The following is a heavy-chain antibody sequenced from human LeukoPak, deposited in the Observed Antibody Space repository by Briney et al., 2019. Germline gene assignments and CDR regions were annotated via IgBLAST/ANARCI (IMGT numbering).Heavy chain of an antibody. CDR3: AKDARGYHRPIDH. V-gene: IGHV3-23*01. D-gene: IGHD3-22*01. J-gene: IGHJ4*02. CDR2: IGGGGTNT. Sequence: GGSLRLSCAASGFTFSTYGMHWVRQAPGKGLEWVSGIGGGGTNTDYADSVKGRFTISRDNSKNTLTLQMSSLRADDTAVYFCAKDARGYHRPIDHWGQGILVTVSS. CDR1: GFTFSTYG.